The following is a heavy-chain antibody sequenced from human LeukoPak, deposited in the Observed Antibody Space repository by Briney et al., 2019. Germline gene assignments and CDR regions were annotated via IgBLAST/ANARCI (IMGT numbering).Heavy chain of an antibody. CDR2: ISAGGDFV. Sequence: SGGALVKPGRSLRLSCAASGFPFSTHSLNWVRQAPGKGLEWVSSISAGGDFVYYGDSVKGRFTMSRDNAKNSLHLQMDSLTAEDTAVYYCVRDKYDRGNYAYFDSWGHGTLVTVSS. V-gene: IGHV3-21*01. CDR1: GFPFSTHS. J-gene: IGHJ4*01. D-gene: IGHD3-22*01. CDR3: VRDKYDRGNYAYFDS.